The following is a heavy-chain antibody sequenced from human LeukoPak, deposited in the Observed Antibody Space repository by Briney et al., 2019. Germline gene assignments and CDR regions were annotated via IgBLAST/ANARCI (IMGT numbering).Heavy chain of an antibody. J-gene: IGHJ4*02. D-gene: IGHD2-15*01. CDR3: AKDLGTSSALLIDY. Sequence: GSLRLSCAASGFTFSSYAMSWVCQAPGKGLEWVSAISGSGGSTYYADSVKGRFTISRDNSKNTLYLQMNSLRAEDTAVYYCAKDLGTSSALLIDYWGQGTLVTVSS. V-gene: IGHV3-23*01. CDR1: GFTFSSYA. CDR2: ISGSGGST.